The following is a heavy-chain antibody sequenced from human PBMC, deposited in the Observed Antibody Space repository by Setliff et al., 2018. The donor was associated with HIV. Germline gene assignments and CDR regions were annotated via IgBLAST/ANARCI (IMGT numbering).Heavy chain of an antibody. CDR3: ARYPPYSSGWYDPHDAFDI. Sequence: SETLSLTCTVSGGSISSYYWSWIRQPPGKGLEWIGYVYTSGSTNYNPSLKSRVTISVGTSKNQFSLKLSSVTAADTAVYYCARYPPYSSGWYDPHDAFDIWGQGTMVTVSS. CDR2: VYTSGST. J-gene: IGHJ3*02. V-gene: IGHV4-4*09. CDR1: GGSISSYY. D-gene: IGHD6-19*01.